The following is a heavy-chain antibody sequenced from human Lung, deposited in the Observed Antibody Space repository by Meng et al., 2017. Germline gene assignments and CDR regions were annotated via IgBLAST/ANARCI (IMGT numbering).Heavy chain of an antibody. Sequence: VPRPQWGAGLLKPSEPLSLTCVVSGGSFSDYYWSWIRQSPGKGLEWIGEINHSGSTNYNPSLESRATISVDTSQNNLSLKLSSVTAADSAVYYCARGPTTMAHDFDYWGQGTLVTVSS. CDR2: INHSGST. CDR3: ARGPTTMAHDFDY. CDR1: GGSFSDYY. D-gene: IGHD4-11*01. V-gene: IGHV4-34*01. J-gene: IGHJ4*02.